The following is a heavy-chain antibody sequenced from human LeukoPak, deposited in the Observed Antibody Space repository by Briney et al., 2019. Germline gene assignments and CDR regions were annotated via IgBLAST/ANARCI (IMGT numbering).Heavy chain of an antibody. V-gene: IGHV4-59*13. Sequence: PSETLSLTCTVSGASISGYTGAWIGKPPGRGRGWIGYIYYSGSTNYNPSLKSRVTISVDTSKNQFSLKLSSVTAADTAVYYCARTGIAVAGVDYWGQGTLVTVSS. CDR2: IYYSGST. J-gene: IGHJ4*02. CDR3: ARTGIAVAGVDY. CDR1: GASISGYT. D-gene: IGHD6-19*01.